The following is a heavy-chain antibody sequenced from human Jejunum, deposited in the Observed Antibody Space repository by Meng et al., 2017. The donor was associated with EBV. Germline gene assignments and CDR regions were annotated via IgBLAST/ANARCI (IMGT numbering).Heavy chain of an antibody. CDR2: ISAGSGDT. CDR1: GYNLTNYA. J-gene: IGHJ4*02. CDR3: ARGSSWNRGDY. Sequence: VHLVQAGAEVQTPGASVKVSCKASGYNLTNYALHWVRQAPGQGLEWMGYISAGSGDTKNSQKFQGRVTFTRDTSASTVYMELSSLRSEDTAMYYCARGSSWNRGDYWGQGTLVTVSS. V-gene: IGHV1-3*01. D-gene: IGHD6-13*01.